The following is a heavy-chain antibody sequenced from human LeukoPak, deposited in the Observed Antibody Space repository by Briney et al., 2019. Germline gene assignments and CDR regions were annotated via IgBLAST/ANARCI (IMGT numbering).Heavy chain of an antibody. CDR3: AKEGGGNWGSVGFDI. J-gene: IGHJ3*02. D-gene: IGHD7-27*01. CDR1: GFTFSSYG. CDR2: IRYDGSNK. V-gene: IGHV3-30*02. Sequence: QTGGSLRLSCAASGFTFSSYGMHWVRQAPGKGLEWVAFIRYDGSNKYYADSVKGRFTISRDNSKNTLYLQMNSLRAEDTAVYYCAKEGGGNWGSVGFDIWGQGTMVTVSS.